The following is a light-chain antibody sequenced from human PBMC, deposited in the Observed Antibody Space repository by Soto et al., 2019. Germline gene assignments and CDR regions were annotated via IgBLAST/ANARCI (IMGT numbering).Light chain of an antibody. V-gene: IGKV1-39*01. CDR1: QSISNY. J-gene: IGKJ2*01. CDR2: SAS. CDR3: PQSFSVPPGT. Sequence: DIQMTQSPSSLSASVGDRVTIACRASQSISNYLNWYQQKPGKAPKLLMYSASTLQTGVPSRFTGSGSGTDFTLTISSLQPEAFANYYCPQSFSVPPGTFGQGTKVDIX.